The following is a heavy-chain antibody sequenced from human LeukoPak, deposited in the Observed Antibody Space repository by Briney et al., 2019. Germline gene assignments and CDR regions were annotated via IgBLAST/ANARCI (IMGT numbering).Heavy chain of an antibody. CDR1: GGSISSYY. D-gene: IGHD5-18*01. J-gene: IGHJ3*02. V-gene: IGHV4-59*01. Sequence: SETLSLTCTVSGGSISSYYWSWVRQPPGKGLEWLGYIYYSGSTNYNPSLKSRVTISVDTSKNQFSLKLSSVAAADTAVYYCARDQGYSYGSYDAFDIWGQGTMVTVSS. CDR2: IYYSGST. CDR3: ARDQGYSYGSYDAFDI.